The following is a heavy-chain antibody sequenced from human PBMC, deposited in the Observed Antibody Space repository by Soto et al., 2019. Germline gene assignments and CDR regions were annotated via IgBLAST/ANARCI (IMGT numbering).Heavy chain of an antibody. D-gene: IGHD6-19*01. CDR1: GGSISSYY. J-gene: IGHJ4*02. Sequence: ETLSLTCTVSGGSISSYYCSWIRQPPGKGLEWIGETHHSGRTNYNPSLKSRVTISVDTSKNQFSLKLSSVTAADTAVYYCARRYGSVFDYWGQGTLVTVSS. V-gene: IGHV4-59*01. CDR2: THHSGRT. CDR3: ARRYGSVFDY.